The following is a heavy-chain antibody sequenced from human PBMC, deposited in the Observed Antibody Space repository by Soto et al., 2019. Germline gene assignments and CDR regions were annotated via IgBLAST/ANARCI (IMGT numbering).Heavy chain of an antibody. D-gene: IGHD6-19*01. J-gene: IGHJ4*02. CDR3: VRPGIAVAGNFDY. V-gene: IGHV1-3*01. Sequence: ASVKVSCKASGYTFTSYAMHWVRQAPGQRLEWMGWINAGNGNTKYSQKFQGRVTITRDTSASTAYMELSSLRSEDTAVYYCVRPGIAVAGNFDYWGQGTLVTVSS. CDR2: INAGNGNT. CDR1: GYTFTSYA.